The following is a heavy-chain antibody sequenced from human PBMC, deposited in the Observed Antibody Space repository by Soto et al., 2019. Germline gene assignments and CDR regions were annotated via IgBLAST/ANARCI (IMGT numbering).Heavy chain of an antibody. V-gene: IGHV1-2*02. CDR2: INPNSGGT. J-gene: IGHJ4*02. CDR1: GYTFTGYY. D-gene: IGHD1-7*01. CDR3: ARIRGVTGTASLLWARCLVTHLAY. Sequence: QVQLVQSGAEVKKPGASVKVSCKASGYTFTGYYMHWVRQAPGQGLEWMGWINPNSGGTNYAQKFQGRATMTRDTSISTADVELSRLRSDDTAVYYCARIRGVTGTASLLWARCLVTHLAYWGQGTLVAVSS.